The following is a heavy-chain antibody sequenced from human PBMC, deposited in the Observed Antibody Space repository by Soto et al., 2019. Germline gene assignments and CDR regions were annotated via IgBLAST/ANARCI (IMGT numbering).Heavy chain of an antibody. D-gene: IGHD3-9*01. CDR1: GYTFTSYA. J-gene: IGHJ6*02. CDR3: ARDSVNDILTGYWVHYYYYGMDV. CDR2: INAGNGNT. Sequence: GASVKVSCKASGYTFTSYAMHWVRQAPGQRLEWMGWINAGNGNTKYSQKFQGRVTITRDTSASTAYMELSSLRSEDTAVYYCARDSVNDILTGYWVHYYYYGMDVWGQGTTVTVSS. V-gene: IGHV1-3*01.